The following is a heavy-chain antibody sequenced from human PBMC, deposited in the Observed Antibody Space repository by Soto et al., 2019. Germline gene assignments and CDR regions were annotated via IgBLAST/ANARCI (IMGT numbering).Heavy chain of an antibody. CDR3: AKDMGYSGSYPIDY. Sequence: PGGSLRLSCAASGFTFSSYGMHWVRQAPGKGLEWVAVISYDGSNKYYADSVKGRFTISRDNSKNTLYLQMNSLRAEDTAVYYCAKDMGYSGSYPIDYWGQGTLVTVSS. D-gene: IGHD1-26*01. J-gene: IGHJ4*02. V-gene: IGHV3-30*18. CDR2: ISYDGSNK. CDR1: GFTFSSYG.